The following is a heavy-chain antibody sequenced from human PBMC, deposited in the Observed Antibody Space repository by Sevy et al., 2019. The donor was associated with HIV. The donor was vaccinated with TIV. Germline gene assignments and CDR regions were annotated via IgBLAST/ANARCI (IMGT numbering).Heavy chain of an antibody. J-gene: IGHJ6*02. CDR2: ITAYKDNT. CDR1: GYTLNNYG. D-gene: IGHD3-3*01. Sequence: AAVKVSCKASGYTLNNYGISWVRQAPGQGLEWIGWITAYKDNTNYAQNFQGRVTMTTDTSTSTAYMELRSLRSDDTAVYYCARVDPYYEFGDVWGQGTTVTVSS. V-gene: IGHV1-18*01. CDR3: ARVDPYYEFGDV.